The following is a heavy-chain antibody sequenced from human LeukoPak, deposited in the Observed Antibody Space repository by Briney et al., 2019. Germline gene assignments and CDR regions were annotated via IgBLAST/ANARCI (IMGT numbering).Heavy chain of an antibody. D-gene: IGHD3-9*01. CDR3: AMILTVASSPDY. J-gene: IGHJ4*02. CDR2: IYYSGST. V-gene: IGHV4-38-2*02. CDR1: GYSISSGYY. Sequence: SETLSLTCNVSGYSISSGYYWGWIRQPPGKGLEWIGSIYYSGSTYYNPSLKSRVTISVDTSKNQFSLKLSFVTAADTAVYYCAMILTVASSPDYWGQGTLVTVSS.